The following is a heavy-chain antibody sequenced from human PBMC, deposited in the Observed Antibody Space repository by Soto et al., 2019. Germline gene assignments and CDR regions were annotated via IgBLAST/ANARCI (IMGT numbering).Heavy chain of an antibody. J-gene: IGHJ4*02. Sequence: QVQLVQSGAEVKKPGASVKVSCKASGYTFTSYGISWVRQAPGQGLEWMGWISTYNSNINYAQKLQGRLTMTTDTSTSTAYMELRSLKPDDTAVYYCVRGNYGGGSDYWGQGTLVTVSS. D-gene: IGHD3-3*01. V-gene: IGHV1-18*01. CDR1: GYTFTSYG. CDR3: VRGNYGGGSDY. CDR2: ISTYNSNI.